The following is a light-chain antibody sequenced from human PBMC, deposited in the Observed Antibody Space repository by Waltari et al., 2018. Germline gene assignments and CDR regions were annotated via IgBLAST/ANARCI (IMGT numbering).Light chain of an antibody. CDR2: WAS. V-gene: IGKV1-5*03. CDR3: QQYNSYPYT. Sequence: DIQMTQSPSTLSASVGDRVTITCRASQTISSWLAWYQQKPGKAPNLLIYWASRLESGVPSRVSGSGSGTEFTLTVSNLQPDDYATYYCQQYNSYPYTFGQGTKLEIK. J-gene: IGKJ2*01. CDR1: QTISSW.